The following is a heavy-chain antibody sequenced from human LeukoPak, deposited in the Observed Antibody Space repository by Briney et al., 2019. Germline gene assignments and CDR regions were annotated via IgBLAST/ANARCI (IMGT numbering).Heavy chain of an antibody. CDR2: IIPIFGTA. J-gene: IGHJ3*02. CDR3: ARSCGGSCYPRDSSGWFHDAFDI. V-gene: IGHV1-69*13. CDR1: GGTFSSYA. D-gene: IGHD2-15*01. Sequence: SVKVSCKASGGTFSSYAISWVRQAPGQGLEWMGGIIPIFGTANYAQKFQGRVTITADESTSTAYMELSSLRSEDTAVYYCARSCGGSCYPRDSSGWFHDAFDIWGQGTMVTVSS.